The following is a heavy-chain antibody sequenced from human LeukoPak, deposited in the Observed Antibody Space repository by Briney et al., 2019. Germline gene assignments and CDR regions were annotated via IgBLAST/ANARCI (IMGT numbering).Heavy chain of an antibody. CDR2: ISYDGSDK. Sequence: SGGSLRLSCAASGFTFSSYGMHWVRQAPGKGPEWVAVISYDGSDKYYADSVKGRFTISRDNSRNTLYLQMNSLRAEDTAVYYCAKDRGLWFGELYRHPDHWGQGTLVTVSS. V-gene: IGHV3-30*18. D-gene: IGHD3-10*01. CDR1: GFTFSSYG. J-gene: IGHJ4*02. CDR3: AKDRGLWFGELYRHPDH.